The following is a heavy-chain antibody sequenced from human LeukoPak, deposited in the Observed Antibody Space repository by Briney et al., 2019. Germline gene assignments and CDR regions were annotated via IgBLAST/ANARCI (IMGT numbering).Heavy chain of an antibody. J-gene: IGHJ6*03. V-gene: IGHV1-69*05. CDR1: GGTFSSYA. CDR3: ARSPDPYCSSTSCYRGSRFYMDV. Sequence: SVKVSCKASGGTFSSYAISWVRQAPGQGLGWMGGIIPIFGTANYAQKFQGRVTITTDESTSTAYMELSSLRSEDTAVYYCARSPDPYCSSTSCYRGSRFYMDVWGKGTTVTVSS. D-gene: IGHD2-2*02. CDR2: IIPIFGTA.